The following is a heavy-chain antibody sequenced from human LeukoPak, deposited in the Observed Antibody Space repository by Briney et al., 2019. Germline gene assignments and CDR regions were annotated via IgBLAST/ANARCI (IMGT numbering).Heavy chain of an antibody. V-gene: IGHV1-8*03. D-gene: IGHD6-19*01. CDR3: AREQWLGSFYYYYYGLDV. Sequence: ASVKVSCKGSGGTFSSYAINWVRQATGQGLEWMGWMNPNSGNTGYAQKFQGRVTITRNTSISTAYMELSSLRSEDTAVYYCAREQWLGSFYYYYYGLDVWGQGTTVTVSS. CDR2: MNPNSGNT. CDR1: GGTFSSYA. J-gene: IGHJ6*02.